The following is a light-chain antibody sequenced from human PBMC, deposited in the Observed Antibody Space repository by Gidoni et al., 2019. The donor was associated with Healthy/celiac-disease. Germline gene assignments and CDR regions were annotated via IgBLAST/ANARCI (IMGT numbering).Light chain of an antibody. CDR1: QSVLYSSNNKNY. Sequence: DIVMTQSPDSLALSLGERATINCKSSQSVLYSSNNKNYLAWYQQKPGQPPKLLIYWASTRESGVPDRFSGSGSGTDFTLTISSLQAEDVAVYYCQQYYSTLTWTFGQXTKVEIK. V-gene: IGKV4-1*01. CDR2: WAS. CDR3: QQYYSTLTWT. J-gene: IGKJ1*01.